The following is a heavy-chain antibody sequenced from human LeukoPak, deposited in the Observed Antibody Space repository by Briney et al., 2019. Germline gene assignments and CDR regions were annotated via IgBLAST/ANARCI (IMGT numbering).Heavy chain of an antibody. J-gene: IGHJ3*02. Sequence: SQTLSLTCAISGDSVSSNSAAWNWIRQSPSRGLEWLGRAYYSSKWYNDYAVSVKSRITINPDTSKNQFSLQLNSVTPEDTALYYCARGAVAVRNAFDIWGQGTMVTVSS. D-gene: IGHD6-19*01. V-gene: IGHV6-1*01. CDR1: GDSVSSNSAA. CDR2: AYYSSKWYN. CDR3: ARGAVAVRNAFDI.